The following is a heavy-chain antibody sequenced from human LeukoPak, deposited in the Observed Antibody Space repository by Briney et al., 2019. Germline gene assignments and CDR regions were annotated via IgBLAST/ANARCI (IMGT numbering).Heavy chain of an antibody. J-gene: IGHJ5*02. Sequence: SSETLSLTCTVSGGSISSGGYSWSWIRQHPGKGLEWIGYIYYSGSTYYNPSLKSRVTIPVDTSKNQFSLKLSSVTAADTAVYYCARTYGYCSGGSCYKNWFDPWGQGTLVTVSS. D-gene: IGHD2-15*01. CDR1: GGSISSGGYS. V-gene: IGHV4-31*03. CDR2: IYYSGST. CDR3: ARTYGYCSGGSCYKNWFDP.